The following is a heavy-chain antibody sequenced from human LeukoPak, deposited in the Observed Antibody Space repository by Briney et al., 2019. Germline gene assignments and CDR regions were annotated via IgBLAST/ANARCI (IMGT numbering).Heavy chain of an antibody. J-gene: IGHJ3*02. CDR3: ASPSYDILTGFFQSAFDI. Sequence: PSETLSLTCAVYGGSFSGYYWSWIRQPPGKGLEWIGEINHSGSTNYNPSLKSRVTISVDTSKNQFSLKLSSVTAADTAVYYCASPSYDILTGFFQSAFDIWGQGTMVTVSS. CDR1: GGSFSGYY. CDR2: INHSGST. D-gene: IGHD3-9*01. V-gene: IGHV4-34*01.